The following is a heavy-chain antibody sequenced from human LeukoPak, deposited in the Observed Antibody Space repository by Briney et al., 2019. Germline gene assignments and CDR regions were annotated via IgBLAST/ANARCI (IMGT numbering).Heavy chain of an antibody. CDR3: AKKIPFDS. V-gene: IGHV3-23*01. J-gene: IGHJ4*02. CDR2: ISDSGGNT. Sequence: GGSLRLSCAASGFTFSSYTMSWVRQAPGKGLEWVSSISDSGGNTYYAHSVRGRFTISRDNSKNTLYLQMNSLRAEYTALYYCAKKIPFDSWGQGTLVTVSS. CDR1: GFTFSSYT. D-gene: IGHD2-21*01.